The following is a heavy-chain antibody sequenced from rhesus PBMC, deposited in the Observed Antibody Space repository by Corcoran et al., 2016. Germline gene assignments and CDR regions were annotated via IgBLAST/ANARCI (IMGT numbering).Heavy chain of an antibody. Sequence: QVQLQESGPGLVKPSETLSLTCAVSGCSISSGYGWSWIRQPPGKGLEGIGHIYGSIGSTYYNPSLKSRVTISKDTSKNQFSLKLSSVTAADTAVYYCARTLGRSKADVWGRGVLVTVSS. D-gene: IGHD4-29*01. J-gene: IGHJ5-2*02. CDR1: GCSISSGYG. V-gene: IGHV4S7*01. CDR2: IYGSIGST. CDR3: ARTLGRSKADV.